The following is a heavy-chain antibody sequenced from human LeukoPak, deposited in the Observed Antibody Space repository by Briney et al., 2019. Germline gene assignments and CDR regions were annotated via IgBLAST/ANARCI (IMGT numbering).Heavy chain of an antibody. J-gene: IGHJ4*02. D-gene: IGHD4-17*01. CDR3: ARVPHDYGTRGIDY. Sequence: WASVKVSCKASGYTLTDYYMHWVRQAPGQGLEWMGWISAYNGNTNYAQRLQGRLTMTIDTSTSTIYMELRSLRSDDTAVYYCARVPHDYGTRGIDYWGQGTLVTVSS. CDR2: ISAYNGNT. V-gene: IGHV1-18*04. CDR1: GYTLTDYY.